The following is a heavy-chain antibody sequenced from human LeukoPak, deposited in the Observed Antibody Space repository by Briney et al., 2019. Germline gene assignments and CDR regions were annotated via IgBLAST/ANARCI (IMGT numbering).Heavy chain of an antibody. Sequence: SGGSLRLSCAASGFSLSSYGMSWVRQAPGKGLEWVSAIIVSGDTTNCADSVKGGFIFSRDNSKNTLYVQMNSLRAEDTAVYYCAKEDSAGGPNWFDPWGQGTLVTVSS. J-gene: IGHJ5*02. CDR2: IIVSGDTT. D-gene: IGHD3-16*01. CDR3: AKEDSAGGPNWFDP. CDR1: GFSLSSYG. V-gene: IGHV3-23*01.